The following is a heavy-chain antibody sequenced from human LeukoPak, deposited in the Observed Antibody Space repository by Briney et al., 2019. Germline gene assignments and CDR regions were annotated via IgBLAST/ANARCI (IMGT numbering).Heavy chain of an antibody. CDR3: AREESRSYYYY. J-gene: IGHJ4*02. CDR2: IYYSGST. D-gene: IGHD1-26*01. Sequence: SETRSLTCTVSGGSISSSSYYWGWIRQPPGKGLEWIGSIYYSGSTYYNPSLKSRVTISVDTSKNQFSLKLSSVTAADTAVYYCAREESRSYYYYWGQGTLVTVSS. CDR1: GGSISSSSYY. V-gene: IGHV4-39*02.